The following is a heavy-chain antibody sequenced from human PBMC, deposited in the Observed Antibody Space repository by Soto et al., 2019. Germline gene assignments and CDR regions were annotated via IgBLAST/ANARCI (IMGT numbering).Heavy chain of an antibody. J-gene: IGHJ4*02. CDR2: INNDGSRT. CDR3: VRGLGGSDDY. Sequence: PGGSLRLSCAASGFTLSSYWMHWVRQAPGKGLVWVLRINNDGSRTSHADSVRGRFTISRDNAKNTLYLQMNSLRAEDTAVYYSVRGLGGSDDYWGQGTLVTVSS. CDR1: GFTLSSYW. V-gene: IGHV3-74*01. D-gene: IGHD2-15*01.